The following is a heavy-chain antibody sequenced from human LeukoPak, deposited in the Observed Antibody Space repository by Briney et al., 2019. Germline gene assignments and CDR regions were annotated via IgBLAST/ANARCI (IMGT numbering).Heavy chain of an antibody. CDR3: AKSRGSGSNMARGVNFDY. CDR2: ISDGGSFT. V-gene: IGHV3-23*01. J-gene: IGHJ4*02. Sequence: GGSLRLPCAASGFTFSDYGMTWVRQAPGKGLEWVSTISDGGSFTYYADSVKGRFTISRDNSKNTLFLQMNTLRAEDTAVYYCAKSRGSGSNMARGVNFDYWGQGTLVTVSS. D-gene: IGHD3-10*01. CDR1: GFTFSDYG.